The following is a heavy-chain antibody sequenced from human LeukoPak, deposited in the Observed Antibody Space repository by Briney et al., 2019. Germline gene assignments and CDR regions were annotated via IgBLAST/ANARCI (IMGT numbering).Heavy chain of an antibody. CDR2: INSDGSST. J-gene: IGHJ4*02. D-gene: IGHD7-27*01. CDR1: GVTFSRYW. V-gene: IGHV3-74*01. CDR3: ARDLGTYSDH. Sequence: GGSLRLSCAASGVTFSRYWIDWGRQAPGKGLVWVSLINSDGSSTNYADSVKGRFTISRDNAKNTLYLQVNSLRADASAVYYCARDLGTYSDHWGQGTLVTVSS.